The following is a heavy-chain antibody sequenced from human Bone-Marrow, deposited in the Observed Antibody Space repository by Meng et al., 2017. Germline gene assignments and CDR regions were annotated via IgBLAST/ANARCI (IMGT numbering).Heavy chain of an antibody. V-gene: IGHV4-61*01. CDR2: IYYSGIT. CDR1: GGSITSISYY. CDR3: ARAPTYCSGGSCYSGGAFDI. Sequence: SETLSLTCTVSGGSITSISYYWSWIRQPPGKGLEWIGYIYYSGITNYNPSLRSRVTISVDTSKTQFSLRLTFVTAADTALCWCARAPTYCSGGSCYSGGAFDIWGQGAMVTVSS. D-gene: IGHD2-15*01. J-gene: IGHJ3*02.